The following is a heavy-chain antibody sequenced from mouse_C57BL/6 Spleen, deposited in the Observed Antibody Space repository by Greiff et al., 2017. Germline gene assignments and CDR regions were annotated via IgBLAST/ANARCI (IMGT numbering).Heavy chain of an antibody. J-gene: IGHJ3*01. V-gene: IGHV1-42*01. D-gene: IGHD3-1*01. Sequence: VQLQQPGPELVKPGASVKISCKASGYSFTGYYMNWVKQSPEKSLEWIGEINPSTGGTTYNQKFKTKATLTVDKSSSTAYMQLKSLTSEGSAVYYCARGLFAYGGQGTLVTVSA. CDR1: GYSFTGYY. CDR3: ARGLFAY. CDR2: INPSTGGT.